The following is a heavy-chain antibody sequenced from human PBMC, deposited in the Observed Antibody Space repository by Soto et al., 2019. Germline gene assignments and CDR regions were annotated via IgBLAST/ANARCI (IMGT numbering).Heavy chain of an antibody. V-gene: IGHV3-15*01. CDR1: GFTFSNAW. Sequence: LRLSCAASGFTFSNAWMSWVRQAPGKGLEWVGRIKSKTDGGTTDYAAPVKGRFTISRDDSKNTLYLQMNSLKTEDTAVYYCTTALAGAYSSSWYSDYWGQGTLVTVSS. CDR3: TTALAGAYSSSWYSDY. CDR2: IKSKTDGGTT. J-gene: IGHJ4*02. D-gene: IGHD6-13*01.